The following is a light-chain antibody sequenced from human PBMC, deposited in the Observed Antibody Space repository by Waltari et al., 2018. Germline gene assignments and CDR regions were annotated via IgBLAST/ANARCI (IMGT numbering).Light chain of an antibody. CDR1: DVGGYDY. V-gene: IGLV2-11*01. J-gene: IGLJ1*01. CDR3: CSNAGSHTYF. CDR2: RVT. Sequence: QSALTQPRSVSGSTGQSVTRPCTGIDVGGYDYFFWYTQYPGKAPKLIIYRVTKRPSGVPDRFSGSRSGNTASLTISGLQAEDEADYYCCSNAGSHTYFFGPGTKVTVL.